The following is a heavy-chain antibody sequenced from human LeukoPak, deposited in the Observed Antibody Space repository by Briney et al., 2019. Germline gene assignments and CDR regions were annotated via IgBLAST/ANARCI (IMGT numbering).Heavy chain of an antibody. CDR2: ITSSSSYT. Sequence: PGGSLRLSCAASGFTFSTYNMNWVRQAPGKGLEWVSSITSSSSYTFYADSVKGRFTISRDNAKNSLYLQMNSLRAEDTAVYYCARVAQDTMIVVVIRYYYYYYMDVWGKGTTVTISS. CDR3: ARVAQDTMIVVVIRYYYYYYMDV. V-gene: IGHV3-21*01. D-gene: IGHD3-22*01. CDR1: GFTFSTYN. J-gene: IGHJ6*03.